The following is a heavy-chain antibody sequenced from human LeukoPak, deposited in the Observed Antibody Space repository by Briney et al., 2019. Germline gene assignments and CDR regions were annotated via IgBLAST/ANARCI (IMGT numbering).Heavy chain of an antibody. CDR2: ISGSGNRT. J-gene: IGHJ6*02. V-gene: IGHV3-23*01. Sequence: GGSLRLSCTVSGFTFGDYAINWVRQAPGKGLEWVSSISGSGNRTYYADSVKGRFTISRDNSKNTLFLQMNSLRAEDTAVYYCAKNLYCGGGSCYPSALGMDVWGQGTTVTVSS. CDR1: GFTFGDYA. D-gene: IGHD2-15*01. CDR3: AKNLYCGGGSCYPSALGMDV.